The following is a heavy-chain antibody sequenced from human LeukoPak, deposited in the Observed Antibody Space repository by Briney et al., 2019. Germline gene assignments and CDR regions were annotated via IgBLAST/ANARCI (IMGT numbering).Heavy chain of an antibody. D-gene: IGHD1-26*01. CDR1: GGSIRSGDYY. J-gene: IGHJ4*02. CDR2: IYYSGST. CDR3: ARVAGATHFDY. Sequence: SQTLSLTCTDSGGSIRSGDYYWSWIRQPPGKGLEWIGYIYYSGSTYYNPSLKSRVTISVDTSKNQFSLKLSSVTAADTAVYYCARVAGATHFDYWGQGTLVTVSS. V-gene: IGHV4-30-4*01.